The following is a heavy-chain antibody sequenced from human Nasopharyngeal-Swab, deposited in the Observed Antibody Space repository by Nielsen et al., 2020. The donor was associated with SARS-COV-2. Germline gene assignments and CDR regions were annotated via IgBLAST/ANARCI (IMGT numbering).Heavy chain of an antibody. D-gene: IGHD6-13*01. CDR3: ARGRKQQLVLRWFDP. J-gene: IGHJ5*02. Sequence: WIRQPPGKGLEWIGYIYYSGSIYYNPSLKSRVTISVDTSKNQFSLKLSSVTAADTAVYYCARGRKQQLVLRWFDPWGQGTLVTVSS. CDR2: IYYSGSI. V-gene: IGHV4-31*02.